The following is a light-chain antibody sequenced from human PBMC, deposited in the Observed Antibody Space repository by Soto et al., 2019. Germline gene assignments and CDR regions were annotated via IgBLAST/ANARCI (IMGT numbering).Light chain of an antibody. J-gene: IGKJ2*01. V-gene: IGKV3-15*01. CDR3: HQYNSWPPGT. CDR2: DAP. CDR1: QSISRS. Sequence: EIVLTQSPAILSVSPGERATLSCRASQSISRSLAWYQQKPGQAPRLLISDAPTRATVIPARFSGSGSGTEFTLTISSLQSEDFALYYGHQYNSWPPGTFGQGTKVEIK.